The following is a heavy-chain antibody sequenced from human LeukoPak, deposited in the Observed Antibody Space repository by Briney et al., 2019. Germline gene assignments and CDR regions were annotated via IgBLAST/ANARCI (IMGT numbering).Heavy chain of an antibody. V-gene: IGHV4-39*01. CDR3: ASLEGGIAAAGTVY. CDR1: GRSISSSSYY. D-gene: IGHD6-13*01. CDR2: IYYSGST. Sequence: PSETLSLTCTLSGRSISSSSYYWGWIRQPPGKGLEWIGGIYYSGSTYYNPSLKSRVTISVDTSKNQFSLKLSSVTAADTAVYYCASLEGGIAAAGTVYWGQGTLVTVSS. J-gene: IGHJ4*02.